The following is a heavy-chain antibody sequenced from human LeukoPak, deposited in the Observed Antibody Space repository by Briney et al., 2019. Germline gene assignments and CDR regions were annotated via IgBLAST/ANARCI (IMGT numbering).Heavy chain of an antibody. V-gene: IGHV3-48*02. CDR2: ISLGNSTM. CDR1: GFTFSSFT. D-gene: IGHD2-15*01. Sequence: GGSLRLSCAASGFTFSSFTMNWARQVPGKGLEWISYISLGNSTMFYADSVKGRFTISRENATNSLYLQMNSLRDDDTGVYYCARVGNGRSWDYWGQGTLVSVSS. J-gene: IGHJ4*02. CDR3: ARVGNGRSWDY.